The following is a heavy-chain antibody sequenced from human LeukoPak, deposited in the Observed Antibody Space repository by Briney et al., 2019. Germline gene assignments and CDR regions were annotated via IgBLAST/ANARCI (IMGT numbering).Heavy chain of an antibody. CDR3: ARALGLRKVAIDFWSGYGAPYYFDY. V-gene: IGHV4-4*02. D-gene: IGHD3-3*01. Sequence: SGTLSLTCAVSGGSISSSNWWSWVRQPPGKGLEWIGEIYHSGSTNYNPSLKSRVTISVDKSKNQFSLKLSSVTAADTAVYYCARALGLRKVAIDFWSGYGAPYYFDYWGQGTLVTVSS. CDR1: GGSISSSNW. CDR2: IYHSGST. J-gene: IGHJ4*02.